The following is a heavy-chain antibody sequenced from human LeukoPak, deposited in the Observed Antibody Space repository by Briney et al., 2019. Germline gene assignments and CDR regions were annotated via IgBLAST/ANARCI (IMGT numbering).Heavy chain of an antibody. CDR2: IYYSGST. J-gene: IGHJ4*02. Sequence: SETLSLTRTVSGGSISSSSYYWGWIRQPPGKGLEWIGSIYYSGSTYYNPSLKSRVTISVDTSKNQFSLKLSSVTAADTAVYYCARYTVTTPYYFDYWGQGTLVTVSS. CDR3: ARYTVTTPYYFDY. CDR1: GGSISSSSYY. V-gene: IGHV4-39*07. D-gene: IGHD4-17*01.